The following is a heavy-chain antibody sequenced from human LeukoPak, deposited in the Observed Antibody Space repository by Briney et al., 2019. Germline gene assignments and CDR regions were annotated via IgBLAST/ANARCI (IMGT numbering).Heavy chain of an antibody. Sequence: GGSLRLSCAASGFTFSSYSMNWVRQAPGKGLEWVSSISSSSSYIYYADSVKGRFTISRDNAMNSLYLQMNSLRAEDTAVYYCASEVDSSSSDFDYWGQGTLVTVSS. CDR3: ASEVDSSSSDFDY. D-gene: IGHD6-6*01. V-gene: IGHV3-21*06. CDR1: GFTFSSYS. CDR2: ISSSSSYI. J-gene: IGHJ4*02.